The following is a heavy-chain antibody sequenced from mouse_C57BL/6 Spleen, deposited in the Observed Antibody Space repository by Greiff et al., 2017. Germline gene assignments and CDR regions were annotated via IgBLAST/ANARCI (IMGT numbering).Heavy chain of an antibody. CDR2: INPSNGGT. V-gene: IGHV1-53*01. CDR1: GYNFTSYW. J-gene: IGHJ2*01. CDR3: ARWNDYGSSPHED. D-gene: IGHD1-1*01. Sequence: QVQLQQPGTELVKPGASVKLSCKASGYNFTSYWMPWVKQRPGQGLEWIGNINPSNGGTNYNEKFKSKATQTVDKASSTAYMLLSSLTSEDSAVDYCARWNDYGSSPHEDWGQGTTLTVSS.